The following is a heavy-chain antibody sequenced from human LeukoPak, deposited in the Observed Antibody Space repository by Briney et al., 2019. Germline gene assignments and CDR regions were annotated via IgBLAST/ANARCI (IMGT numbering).Heavy chain of an antibody. CDR1: GFTFSNNW. D-gene: IGHD5-12*01. Sequence: GGSLRLSCAASGFTFSNNWMSWVRQAPGKGLEWVSVISGSDGSTHYADSVKGRFTISRDNSKTTLYLHMNSLRAEDTAVYYCARESSRYSGYDHFDYWGQGTLVTVSS. J-gene: IGHJ4*02. CDR2: ISGSDGST. V-gene: IGHV3-23*01. CDR3: ARESSRYSGYDHFDY.